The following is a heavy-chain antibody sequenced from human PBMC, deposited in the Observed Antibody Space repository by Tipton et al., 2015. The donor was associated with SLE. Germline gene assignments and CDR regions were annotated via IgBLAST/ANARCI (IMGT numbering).Heavy chain of an antibody. CDR2: ISAHNGNT. V-gene: IGHV1-18*01. D-gene: IGHD3-3*01. CDR3: AMRVVSLYYYGMDV. Sequence: QVQLVQSGAEVKKPGASVKDSCKASGYTFTSYGISWVRQAPGQGLEWMGWISAHNGNTNYAQKLQGRVTMTTDTSTSTAYMELRSLRSDYTGVYYCAMRVVSLYYYGMDVWGQGTTVTVAS. J-gene: IGHJ6*02. CDR1: GYTFTSYG.